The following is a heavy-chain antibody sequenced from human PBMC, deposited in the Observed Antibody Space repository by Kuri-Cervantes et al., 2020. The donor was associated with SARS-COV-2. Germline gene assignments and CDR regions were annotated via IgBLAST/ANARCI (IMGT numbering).Heavy chain of an antibody. CDR3: ARGLYYYGSGSYYGTEGVPVGIDY. D-gene: IGHD3-10*01. CDR2: INPSGGST. V-gene: IGHV1-46*01. CDR1: GYTFTSYD. J-gene: IGHJ4*02. Sequence: ASVKVSCKASGYTFTSYDINWVRQATGQGLEWMGIINPSGGSTSYAQKFQGRVTTTRDTSTSTVYMELSSLRSEDTAVYYCARGLYYYGSGSYYGTEGVPVGIDYWGQGTLVTVSS.